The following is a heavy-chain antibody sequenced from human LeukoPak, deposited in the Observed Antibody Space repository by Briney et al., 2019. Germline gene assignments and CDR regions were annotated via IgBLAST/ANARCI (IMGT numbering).Heavy chain of an antibody. J-gene: IGHJ1*01. CDR2: ISSSSSYI. CDR3: ARDALPGDYPTLFHH. V-gene: IGHV3-21*01. D-gene: IGHD4-11*01. Sequence: GGSLRLSCAASGFTFSSYSMNWVRQAPGKGLEWVSSISSSSSYIYYADSVKGRFTVSRDNAKNSVYLQMNSLRAEDTAVYYCARDALPGDYPTLFHHWGQGTLVTVSS. CDR1: GFTFSSYS.